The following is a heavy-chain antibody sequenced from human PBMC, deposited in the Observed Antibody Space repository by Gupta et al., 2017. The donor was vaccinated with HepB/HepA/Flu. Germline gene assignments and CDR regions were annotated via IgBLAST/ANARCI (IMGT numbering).Heavy chain of an antibody. CDR3: TRERRTPDRNWGGDYYSYDWEV. CDR1: GGSFSTYY. J-gene: IGHJ6*03. CDR2: INDRGNT. Sequence: QVQLQQGGAGLFKPSETLSLTCAVYGGSFSTYYWNWIRQPPGKVLEWIEEINDRGNTNYKPSSKRRVTISVETSKNQVRLRLSSVNEEDKAVYYCTRERRTPDRNWGGDYYSYDWEVWGTGTT. V-gene: IGHV4-34*01. D-gene: IGHD3-16*01.